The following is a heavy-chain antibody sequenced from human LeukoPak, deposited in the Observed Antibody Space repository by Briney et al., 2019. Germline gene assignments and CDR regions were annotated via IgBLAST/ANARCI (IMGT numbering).Heavy chain of an antibody. CDR1: GGSISIVGYY. Sequence: SETLSLTCTVPGGSISIVGYYWSRIRQHPGKGLEWIGYIYYSGSTYYNPSLKSRVTISVDTSKNQFSLKLSSVTAADTAVYYCAREQQLDDAFDIWGQGTMVTVSS. CDR2: IYYSGST. V-gene: IGHV4-31*03. CDR3: AREQQLDDAFDI. J-gene: IGHJ3*02. D-gene: IGHD6-13*01.